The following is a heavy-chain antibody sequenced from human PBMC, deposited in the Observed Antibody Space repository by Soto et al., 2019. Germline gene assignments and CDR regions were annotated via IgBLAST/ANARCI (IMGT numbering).Heavy chain of an antibody. V-gene: IGHV1-69*02. J-gene: IGHJ4*02. CDR3: ARGEMCNPDPFDY. D-gene: IGHD2-8*01. CDR1: GGTFSSYT. CDR2: IIPILGIA. Sequence: QVQLVQSGAEVKKPGSSVKVSCKASGGTFSSYTISWVRQAPGQGLEWMGRIIPILGIANYAQKFQGRVTITADNSTSTAYMELSSLRSEDTAVYYCARGEMCNPDPFDYWGQGALVTVSS.